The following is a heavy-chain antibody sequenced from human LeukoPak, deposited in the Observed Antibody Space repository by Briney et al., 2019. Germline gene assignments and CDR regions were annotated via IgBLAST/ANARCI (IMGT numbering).Heavy chain of an antibody. CDR2: IVVGSGNT. CDR3: AAGGYDILTGYYEFDP. D-gene: IGHD3-9*01. CDR1: GFTFTSSA. Sequence: TSVKVSCKASGFTFTSSAVQWVRQARGQRLEWIGWIVVGSGNTNYAQKFRERVTITRDMSTSTAYMELSSLRSEDTAVYYCAAGGYDILTGYYEFDPWGQGTLVTVSS. V-gene: IGHV1-58*01. J-gene: IGHJ5*02.